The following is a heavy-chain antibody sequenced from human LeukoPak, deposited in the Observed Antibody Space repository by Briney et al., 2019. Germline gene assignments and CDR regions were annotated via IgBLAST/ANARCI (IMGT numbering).Heavy chain of an antibody. V-gene: IGHV4-4*07. J-gene: IGHJ5*02. Sequence: PLETLSLTPTVSGGSISIYYWSWVRQPAGKGLEWIGRIYPSVSTNYNPSLKSRVTMSVDTSKNQFSPKLSSVTAADTAVYYCARDWTYSSSWQMINWFDPWGQGTLVTVSS. D-gene: IGHD6-13*01. CDR1: GGSISIYY. CDR2: IYPSVST. CDR3: ARDWTYSSSWQMINWFDP.